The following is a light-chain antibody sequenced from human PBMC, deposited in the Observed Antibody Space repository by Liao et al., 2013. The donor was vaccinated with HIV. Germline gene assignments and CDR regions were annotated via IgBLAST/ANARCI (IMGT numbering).Light chain of an antibody. CDR3: QVWDSKIXYV. V-gene: IGLV3-21*01. CDR1: NIGSKS. J-gene: IGLJ1*01. CDR2: YDS. Sequence: SYELTQPPSVSVAPGETARITCERDNIGSKSVHWYQQKPGQPPVMVIHYDSDRPSGIPARFSGSNSGNTATLIISGVEAGDXADYYCQVWDSKIXYVFGAGTKVTVL.